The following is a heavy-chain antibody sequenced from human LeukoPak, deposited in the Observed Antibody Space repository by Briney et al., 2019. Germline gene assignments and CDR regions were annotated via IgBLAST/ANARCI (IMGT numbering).Heavy chain of an antibody. CDR3: ARLTYCSGGTCFGLDFDY. CDR2: IYHSGST. D-gene: IGHD2-15*01. Sequence: TSETLSLTCTVSGGSISSYYWSWIRQPPGKGLEWIGSIYHSGSTYYNPSLKSRVTISVDTSKNQFSLNLSSVTAADTAVYYCARLTYCSGGTCFGLDFDYWGQGTLVTVSS. CDR1: GGSISSYY. J-gene: IGHJ4*02. V-gene: IGHV4-59*08.